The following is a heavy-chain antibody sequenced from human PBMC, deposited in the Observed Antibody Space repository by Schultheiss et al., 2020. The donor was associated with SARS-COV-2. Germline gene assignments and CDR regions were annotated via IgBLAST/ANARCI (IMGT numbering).Heavy chain of an antibody. CDR3: AKKVGRYQLLYTDFFGLSFDY. CDR1: GFTFSSYS. V-gene: IGHV3-21*05. J-gene: IGHJ4*02. D-gene: IGHD2-2*02. CDR2: ISSSSSYI. Sequence: GESLKISCAASGFTFSSYSMNWVRQAPGKGLEWVSYISSSSSYIYYADSVKGRFTISRDNAKNSLYLQMNSLRAEDTAVYYCAKKVGRYQLLYTDFFGLSFDYWGQGTLVTVSS.